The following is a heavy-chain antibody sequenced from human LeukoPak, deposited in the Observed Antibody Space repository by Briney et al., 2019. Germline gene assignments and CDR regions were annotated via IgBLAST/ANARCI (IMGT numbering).Heavy chain of an antibody. CDR3: ARQGRRKHRVAGHGIDAFDI. CDR1: GGSISSYY. J-gene: IGHJ3*02. Sequence: SETLSLTCTVSGGSISSYYWSWIRQPPGKGLEWIGYIYYSGSTNYNPFLKSRVTISVDTSKNQFSLKLSSVTAADTAVYYCARQGRRKHRVAGHGIDAFDIWGQGTMVTVSS. CDR2: IYYSGST. V-gene: IGHV4-59*08. D-gene: IGHD6-19*01.